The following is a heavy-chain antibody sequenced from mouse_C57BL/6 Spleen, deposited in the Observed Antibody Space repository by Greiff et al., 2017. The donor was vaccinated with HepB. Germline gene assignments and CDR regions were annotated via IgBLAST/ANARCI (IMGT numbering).Heavy chain of an antibody. D-gene: IGHD2-3*01. CDR2: INPYNGDT. CDR1: GYSFTGYF. CDR3: ARSRNGGYGAWFAY. Sequence: EVKLMESGPELVKPGDSVKISCKASGYSFTGYFMNWVMQSHGKSLEWIGRINPYNGDTFYNQKFKGKATLTVDKSSSTAHMELRSLTSEDSAVYYCARSRNGGYGAWFAYWGQGTLVTVSA. V-gene: IGHV1-20*01. J-gene: IGHJ3*01.